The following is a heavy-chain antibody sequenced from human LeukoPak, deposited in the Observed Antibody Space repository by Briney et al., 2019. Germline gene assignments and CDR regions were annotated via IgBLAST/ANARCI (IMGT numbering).Heavy chain of an antibody. J-gene: IGHJ3*02. D-gene: IGHD3-3*01. CDR2: ISAYNANT. V-gene: IGHV1-18*01. CDR3: ARERGVAPPGTHSFDI. CDR1: GYTFTIYG. Sequence: ASVKVSCKASGYTFTIYGIRWVRQAPGQGLEWRGWISAYNANTNYAQKLQGRVTMTTDTSTSTAYMELRSLRSDDTAVYYCARERGVAPPGTHSFDIWGQGTMVTVSS.